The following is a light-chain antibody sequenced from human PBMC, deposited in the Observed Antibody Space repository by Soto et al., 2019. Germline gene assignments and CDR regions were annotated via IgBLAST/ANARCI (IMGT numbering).Light chain of an antibody. J-gene: IGKJ1*01. CDR3: QQYNNWPRT. V-gene: IGKV3-15*01. Sequence: EMVMTQSPATLSVSPGERATLSCRASQSVSSNLAWYQQKPGQAPRLLIYGASTRATGIPARFSGSGSGTAFTLTISSLQSEDFAVYYCQQYNNWPRTFGQGTKVDIK. CDR2: GAS. CDR1: QSVSSN.